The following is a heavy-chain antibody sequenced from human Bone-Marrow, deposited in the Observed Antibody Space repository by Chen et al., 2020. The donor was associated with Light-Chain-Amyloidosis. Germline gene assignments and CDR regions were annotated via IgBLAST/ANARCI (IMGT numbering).Heavy chain of an antibody. CDR3: ARAPGYDFPCDY. CDR1: GFTFSSYA. V-gene: IGHV3-30-3*01. Sequence: QVQLVESGGGVVQPGRSLRLSCAASGFTFSSYAMHWVRQAPGKGLEWGAVISCNGSNKYHADSVTGRFTISRDNSKNALYLQMNSLRAEYTGVYYCARAPGYDFPCDYWGQGTLVTVSS. CDR2: ISCNGSNK. D-gene: IGHD5-12*01. J-gene: IGHJ4*02.